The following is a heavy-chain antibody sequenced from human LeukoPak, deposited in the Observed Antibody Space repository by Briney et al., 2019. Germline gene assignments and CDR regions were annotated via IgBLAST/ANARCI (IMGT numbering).Heavy chain of an antibody. CDR1: GLSVSNKY. V-gene: IGHV3-53*01. J-gene: IGHJ4*02. D-gene: IGHD6-13*01. CDR2: IYSDGRT. Sequence: GGSLRLSCAASGLSVSNKYMSWVRQAPGKGLEWVSFIYSDGRTYYTHSVKGRFTISRDNSKNTLYLQMNSLRTEDTAMYYCASASGREAAGYLLGLFDYWGQGTLVTVSS. CDR3: ASASGREAAGYLLGLFDY.